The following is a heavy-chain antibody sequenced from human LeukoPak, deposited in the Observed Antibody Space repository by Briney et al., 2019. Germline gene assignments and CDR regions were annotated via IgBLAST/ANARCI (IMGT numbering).Heavy chain of an antibody. CDR3: AGGAGEYYDSTRGAFDI. CDR1: GFTFSNYD. J-gene: IGHJ3*02. CDR2: IDTAGAT. V-gene: IGHV3-13*01. Sequence: PGGSLRLSCAASGFTFSNYDMHWVRQATGKGLEWVSTIDTAGATYYPGSVKGRFTISRENAKNSLYLQINSLRAGDTAVYYCAGGAGEYYDSTRGAFDIWGQGTMVTVSS. D-gene: IGHD3-22*01.